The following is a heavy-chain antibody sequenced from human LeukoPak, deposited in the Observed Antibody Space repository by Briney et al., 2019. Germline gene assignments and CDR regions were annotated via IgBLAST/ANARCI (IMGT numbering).Heavy chain of an antibody. CDR3: ARGGTSFTYFDS. CDR2: IYYTGNT. D-gene: IGHD3-16*02. V-gene: IGHV4-4*07. J-gene: IGHJ4*02. CDR1: GGSTSDYY. Sequence: SETLSLTCSVSGGSTSDYYWNWIRQPAGQGLEWLGRIYYTGNTAYNPSLESRLTMSLDTAKNQFSLKVTSVTAADTAVYYCARGGTSFTYFDSWGQGTLVTVSS.